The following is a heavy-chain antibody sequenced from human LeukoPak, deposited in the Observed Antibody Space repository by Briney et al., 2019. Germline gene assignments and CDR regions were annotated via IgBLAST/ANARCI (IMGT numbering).Heavy chain of an antibody. V-gene: IGHV4-30-4*01. CDR3: ASTYYDFWTEFDY. J-gene: IGHJ4*02. Sequence: SGTLSLTCTVSGGSISSGDYYWSWIRQPPGKGLEWIGYIYYSGSTYYNPSLKSRVTISVDTSKNQFSLKLSSVTAADTAVYYCASTYYDFWTEFDYWGQGTLVTVSS. CDR2: IYYSGST. CDR1: GGSISSGDYY. D-gene: IGHD3-3*01.